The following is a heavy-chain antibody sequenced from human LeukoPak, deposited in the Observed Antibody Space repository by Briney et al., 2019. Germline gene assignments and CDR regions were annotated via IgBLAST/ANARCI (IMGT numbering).Heavy chain of an antibody. D-gene: IGHD6-13*01. CDR2: ISSSSSYI. V-gene: IGHV3-21*01. CDR3: ARDSVAAADY. CDR1: GFTFSSYS. Sequence: PGGSLRLSCAASGFTFSSYSMNWVRQAPGKGLEWVSSISSSSSYIYYADSVKGRFTISRVNAKNSLYLQMNSLRAEDTAVYYCARDSVAAADYWGQGTLVTVSS. J-gene: IGHJ4*02.